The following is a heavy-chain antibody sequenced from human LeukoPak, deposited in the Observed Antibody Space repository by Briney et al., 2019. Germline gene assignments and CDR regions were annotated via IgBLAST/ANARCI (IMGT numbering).Heavy chain of an antibody. CDR2: ISYDGSNK. J-gene: IGHJ6*03. Sequence: GRSLRLSCAASGFTFSNYPMHWVRQAPGKGLEWVAVISYDGSNKYYADSVKGRFTISRDNSKNTLYLQMNSTRAEDTAVYYCARDNHYYMYVWGKGTTVTVSS. V-gene: IGHV3-30*04. CDR3: ARDNHYYMYV. D-gene: IGHD1-14*01. CDR1: GFTFSNYP.